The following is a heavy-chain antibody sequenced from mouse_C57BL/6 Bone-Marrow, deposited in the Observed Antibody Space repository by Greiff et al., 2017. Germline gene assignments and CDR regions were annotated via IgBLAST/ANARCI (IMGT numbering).Heavy chain of an antibody. D-gene: IGHD2-1*01. CDR3: AREGNYEGWYFDV. CDR2: IYPSDSET. CDR1: GYTFTSYW. V-gene: IGHV1-61*01. Sequence: QVQLKQPGAELVRPGSSVKLSCKASGYTFTSYWMDWVKQRPGQGLEWIGNIYPSDSETHYNQKFKDKATLTVDKSSSTAYMQLSSLTSEDSAVYDCAREGNYEGWYFDVWGTGTTVTVSS. J-gene: IGHJ1*03.